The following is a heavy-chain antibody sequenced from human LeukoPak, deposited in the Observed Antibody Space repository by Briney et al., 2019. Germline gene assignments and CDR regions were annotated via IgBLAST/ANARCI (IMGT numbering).Heavy chain of an antibody. Sequence: ASVKVSCKVSGYTLTELSMHWVRQAPGKGLEWMGGFDPEDGETIYAQKFQGRVTMTEDTSTDTAYMELSSLGSEDTAVYYCATAFNGDYGQDYYYGMDVWGQGTTVTVSS. J-gene: IGHJ6*02. V-gene: IGHV1-24*01. CDR3: ATAFNGDYGQDYYYGMDV. CDR2: FDPEDGET. D-gene: IGHD4-17*01. CDR1: GYTLTELS.